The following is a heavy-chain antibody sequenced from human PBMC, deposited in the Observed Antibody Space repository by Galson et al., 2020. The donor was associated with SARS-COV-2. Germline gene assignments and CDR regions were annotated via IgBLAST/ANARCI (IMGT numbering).Heavy chain of an antibody. V-gene: IGHV2-5*02. CDR2: IYWDDDK. D-gene: IGHD3-10*01. Sequence: SGPTLVNPTQTVTLTCTFSGFSLSTGGVGVGWIRQPPGKALEWLALIYWDDDKRYSTSLKSRLTINKDTSKNQVVLTLTNMDPVDTATYYCARLPGEFTADYFDYWGQGTLITVS. CDR1: GFSLSTGGVG. J-gene: IGHJ4*02. CDR3: ARLPGEFTADYFDY.